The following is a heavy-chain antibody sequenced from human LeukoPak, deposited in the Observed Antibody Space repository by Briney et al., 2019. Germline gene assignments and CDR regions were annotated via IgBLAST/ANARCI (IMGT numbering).Heavy chain of an antibody. CDR3: ARERWDRGYYYYMDV. J-gene: IGHJ6*03. D-gene: IGHD1-26*01. CDR1: GGSISSYY. CDR2: IYTSGST. V-gene: IGHV4-4*07. Sequence: SETLSLTCTVSGGSISSYYWSWIRQPAGKGLEWIGRIYTSGSTNYNPSLKSRVTISVDTSKNQFSLKLSSVTAADTAVYYCARERWDRGYYYYMDVWGKGTTVTISS.